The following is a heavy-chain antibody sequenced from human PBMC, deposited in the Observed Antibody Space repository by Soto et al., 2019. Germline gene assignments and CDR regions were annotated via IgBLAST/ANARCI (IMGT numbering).Heavy chain of an antibody. V-gene: IGHV4-31*03. CDR2: IYYSGST. D-gene: IGHD2-15*01. J-gene: IGHJ2*01. CDR3: ARDPSVANYWYFDL. CDR1: GGSISSGGNY. Sequence: QVQLQESGPGLVKPSQTLSLTCTVSGGSISSGGNYWSWIRQHPGKGLEWIGYIYYSGSTYYNPSLNTRVTISVHTSQNQFSLKLSSVTAADTAVYYCARDPSVANYWYFDLWGRGTLVTVSS.